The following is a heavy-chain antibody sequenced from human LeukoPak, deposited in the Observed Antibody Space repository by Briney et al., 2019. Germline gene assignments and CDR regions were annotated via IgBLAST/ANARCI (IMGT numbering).Heavy chain of an antibody. CDR2: IYYSGST. Sequence: SETLSLTCTVSGGSISSYYWSWIRQPPGKGLEWIGYIYYSGSTNYNPSLKSRLILSLDTSRNQFSLTLYSVTTADTAVYYCARMGAIAGASANVDFWGQETLVTVSS. CDR3: ARMGAIAGASANVDF. CDR1: GGSISSYY. V-gene: IGHV4-59*01. J-gene: IGHJ4*02. D-gene: IGHD4/OR15-4a*01.